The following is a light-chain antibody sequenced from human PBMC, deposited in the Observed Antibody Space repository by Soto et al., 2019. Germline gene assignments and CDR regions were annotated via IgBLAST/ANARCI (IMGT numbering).Light chain of an antibody. J-gene: IGLJ2*01. CDR2: ENN. Sequence: QSVLTQPPSVSAAPGQKVTISCSGSSSNIGNNYESWYQQLPGTAPKLLIYENNKRPSGIPDRFSGSKSGTSATLGITGLQTGDEADYYCGTWDSSLSAVVFGGGTKLTVL. CDR3: GTWDSSLSAVV. CDR1: SSNIGNNY. V-gene: IGLV1-51*02.